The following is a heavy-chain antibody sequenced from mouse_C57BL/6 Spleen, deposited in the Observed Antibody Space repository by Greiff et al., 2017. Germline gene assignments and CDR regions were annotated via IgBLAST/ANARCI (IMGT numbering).Heavy chain of an antibody. J-gene: IGHJ4*01. CDR2: IYPGDGDT. V-gene: IGHV1-82*01. CDR3: ARGWLLGSYAMDY. CDR1: GYAFSSSW. Sequence: QVQLQQSGPELVKPGASVKISCKASGYAFSSSWLNWVKQRPGKGLEWIGRIYPGDGDTNYNGKFKGKATLTADKSSSTAYMQLSSLTSEDSAVYFCARGWLLGSYAMDYWGQGTSVTVSS. D-gene: IGHD2-3*01.